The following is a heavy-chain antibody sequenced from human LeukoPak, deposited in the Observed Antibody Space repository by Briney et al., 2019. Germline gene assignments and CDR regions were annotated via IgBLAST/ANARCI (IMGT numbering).Heavy chain of an antibody. D-gene: IGHD3-22*01. Sequence: PSGTLSLTCAVSGGSISSNNWWSWVRQPPGKGLECIGEIYHSGSTNYNPSLKSRVTISVDKSKNQFSLKLTSVTAADTAVYYCARVQDSSGYYLPFDYWGQGTLVTVSS. V-gene: IGHV4-4*02. CDR2: IYHSGST. CDR1: GGSISSNNW. CDR3: ARVQDSSGYYLPFDY. J-gene: IGHJ4*02.